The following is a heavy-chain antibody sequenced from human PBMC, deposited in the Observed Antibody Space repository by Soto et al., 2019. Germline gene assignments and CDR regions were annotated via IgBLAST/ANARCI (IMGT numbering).Heavy chain of an antibody. V-gene: IGHV1-69*01. CDR1: GGTFSNYI. CDR3: ARTGLRYCSGGACYKGFDS. D-gene: IGHD2-15*01. J-gene: IGHJ4*02. CDR2: IITVFATT. Sequence: QVQLVQSGAEVKTHGSSVKVSCKASGGTFSNYILNWVRQAPGQGLEWMGEIITVFATTNYAQKFQGRVSITAAESTTTAYVELSSLRSEDTAVFYCARTGLRYCSGGACYKGFDSWGQGTLVTVSS.